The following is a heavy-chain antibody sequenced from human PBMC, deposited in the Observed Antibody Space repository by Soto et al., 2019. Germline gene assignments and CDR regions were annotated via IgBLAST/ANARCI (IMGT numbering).Heavy chain of an antibody. V-gene: IGHV1-69*12. CDR1: GGTFSSYA. Sequence: QVQLVQSGAEVKKPGSSVKVSCKASGGTFSSYAITWVRQAPGQGLEWMGEIIPIFDTANYAQKFQGRVTLTADESTSTADIELSSLRSEDTAVDYCARDRGPSSGYYPYWFDPWGQGALVTVSS. D-gene: IGHD3-22*01. CDR2: IIPIFDTA. CDR3: ARDRGPSSGYYPYWFDP. J-gene: IGHJ5*02.